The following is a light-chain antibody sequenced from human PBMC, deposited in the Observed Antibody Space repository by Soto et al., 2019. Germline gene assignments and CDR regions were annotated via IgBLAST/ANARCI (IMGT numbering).Light chain of an antibody. J-gene: IGLJ1*01. CDR3: SSYRTGGSYV. Sequence: QSGLTQPASVSGSPGLSIAISCTGTSSDVGGYNSVSWYQQHPGKAPKLVIYDVTSRPSGVSNRFSGSKSGNTASLTISGLQAEDEGDYYCSSYRTGGSYVFGTGTKVTVL. CDR2: DVT. V-gene: IGLV2-14*01. CDR1: SSDVGGYNS.